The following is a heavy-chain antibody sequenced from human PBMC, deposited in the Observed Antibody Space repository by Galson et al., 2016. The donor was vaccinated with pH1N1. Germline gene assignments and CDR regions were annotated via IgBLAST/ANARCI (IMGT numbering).Heavy chain of an antibody. CDR1: GFTLGDFY. CDR3: TRENHHKFDY. Sequence: SLRLSCAASGFTLGDFYMDWVRQAPGKGLELVGRITKRPEGYTTQDAASVKGRFIISREDSKDLLYLQMNSLKTEDTAVYYCTRENHHKFDYWGQGTLVTVSS. J-gene: IGHJ4*02. V-gene: IGHV3-72*01. CDR2: ITKRPEGYTT.